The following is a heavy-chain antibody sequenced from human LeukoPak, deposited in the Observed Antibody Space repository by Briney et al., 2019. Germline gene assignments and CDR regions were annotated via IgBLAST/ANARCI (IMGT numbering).Heavy chain of an antibody. CDR2: ISSSSSYI. Sequence: GGSLRLSCAASGFTFSSYSMNWVRQAPGKGLEWVSSISSSSSYIYYADSVKGRFTISRDNAKNSLYLQMNSLRAEDTAVYYCARESGIAAALDAFDIWGQGTMVIVSS. CDR1: GFTFSSYS. D-gene: IGHD6-13*01. CDR3: ARESGIAAALDAFDI. J-gene: IGHJ3*02. V-gene: IGHV3-21*01.